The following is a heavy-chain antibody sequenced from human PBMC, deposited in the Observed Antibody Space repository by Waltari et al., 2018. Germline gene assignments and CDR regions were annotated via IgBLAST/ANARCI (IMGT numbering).Heavy chain of an antibody. CDR3: ARDNGGNARRGAFDI. V-gene: IGHV4-4*07. Sequence: QVQLQESGPGLVKPSETLSLTCTVSGGSISSYYWSWIRPPAGKGLEWIGRIYTLGSTHHNPSLKTRVTMSVDTSKNQFSLKLSSVTAADTAVYYCARDNGGNARRGAFDIWGQGTMVTVSS. J-gene: IGHJ3*02. CDR1: GGSISSYY. D-gene: IGHD2-15*01. CDR2: IYTLGST.